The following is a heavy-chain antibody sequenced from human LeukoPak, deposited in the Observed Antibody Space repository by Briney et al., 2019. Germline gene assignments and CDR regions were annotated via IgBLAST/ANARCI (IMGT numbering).Heavy chain of an antibody. V-gene: IGHV4-61*05. CDR3: ARGRYFDWLSPADP. CDR2: IYYSGST. J-gene: IGHJ5*02. CDR1: GGSISSSSHY. D-gene: IGHD3-9*01. Sequence: SETLSLTCTVSGGSISSSSHYWGWIRQPPGKGLEWIGYIYYSGSTNYNPSLKSRVTISVDTSKNQFSLKLSSVTAADTAVYYCARGRYFDWLSPADPWGQGTLVTVSS.